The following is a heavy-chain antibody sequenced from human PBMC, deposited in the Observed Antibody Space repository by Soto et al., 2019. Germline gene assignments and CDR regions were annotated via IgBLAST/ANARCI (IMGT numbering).Heavy chain of an antibody. J-gene: IGHJ4*02. CDR2: IWYDGSNK. CDR1: GFTFSSYG. D-gene: IGHD4-17*01. Sequence: GGSLRLSCAASGFTFSSYGMHWVRQAPGKGLEWVAVIWYDGSNKYYADSVKGRFTISRDNSKNTLYLQMNSLRAEDTAVYYCARDLSPITVTKDFDYWGQGTLVTVSS. CDR3: ARDLSPITVTKDFDY. V-gene: IGHV3-33*01.